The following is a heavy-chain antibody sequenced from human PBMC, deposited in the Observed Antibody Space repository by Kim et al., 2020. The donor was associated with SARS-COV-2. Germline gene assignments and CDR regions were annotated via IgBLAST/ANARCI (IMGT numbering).Heavy chain of an antibody. CDR3: AKDLAARPDGLWFDP. J-gene: IGHJ5*02. V-gene: IGHV3-33*06. CDR1: GFTFSSYA. D-gene: IGHD6-6*01. Sequence: GGSLRLSCAASGFTFSSYAMHWVRQAPGKGLEWVAVIWYDGSNKYYAESVKGRFTISRDNSKNTLYLQMNSLRAEDTAVYYCAKDLAARPDGLWFDPWGQGTLVTVSS. CDR2: IWYDGSNK.